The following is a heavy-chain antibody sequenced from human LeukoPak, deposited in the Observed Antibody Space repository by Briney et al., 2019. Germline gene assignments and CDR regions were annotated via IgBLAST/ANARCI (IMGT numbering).Heavy chain of an antibody. D-gene: IGHD5-18*01. CDR2: TSSDGSST. CDR3: ARQGYLDFDY. CDR1: GFTFRSYW. V-gene: IGHV3-74*01. Sequence: GGSLRLSCAAFGFTFRSYWMHWVRQAPGKGLVWVSRTSSDGSSTSYADSVKGRFTISRDNAKNTLYLQMNSLRAEDTAVYYCARQGYLDFDYWGQGTLVTVSS. J-gene: IGHJ4*02.